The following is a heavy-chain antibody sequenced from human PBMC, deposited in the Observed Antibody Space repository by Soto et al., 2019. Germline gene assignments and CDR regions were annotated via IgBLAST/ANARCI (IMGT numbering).Heavy chain of an antibody. V-gene: IGHV3-23*01. Sequence: EVQLLESGGGLVQPGGSLRLSCAASGFPYGSYAMSWVRQTPGKGLEWVSSISDSGGSTYYSDSVKGRFTISRDNCXNTLYLQMNSLRDDDTALYYCAKGSADGIPYYFDFWGQGTLVTVSS. CDR3: AKGSADGIPYYFDF. J-gene: IGHJ4*02. CDR2: ISDSGGST. CDR1: GFPYGSYA. D-gene: IGHD6-13*01.